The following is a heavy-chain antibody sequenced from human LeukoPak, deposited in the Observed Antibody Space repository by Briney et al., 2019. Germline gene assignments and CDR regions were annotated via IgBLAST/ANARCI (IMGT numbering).Heavy chain of an antibody. CDR1: GFTFISTL. Sequence: PGGPLNLSFAASGFTFISTLLSWVGRPPGRGLGCLSYISSTGTNIYYADSVKGRFTISRDNAKNSLYLQMNSLGAEDTALYYCARDPPYSGHYFDYWGQGTLVTVAS. D-gene: IGHD1-26*01. CDR3: ARDPPYSGHYFDY. V-gene: IGHV3-48*03. CDR2: ISSTGTNI. J-gene: IGHJ4*02.